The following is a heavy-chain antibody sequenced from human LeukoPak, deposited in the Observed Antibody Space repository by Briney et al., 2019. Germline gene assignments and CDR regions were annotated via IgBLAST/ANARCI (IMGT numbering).Heavy chain of an antibody. D-gene: IGHD3-16*01. CDR2: IIPMLAIA. Sequence: SVKVSCKASGGTFSRYAISWVRQVHGQVLEWMGRIIPMLAIANYGQNWEGRVTITADKSTSTAYLEQSSLRSEDTAVYYCARDPNDEDGLGDDAFDIWGRGTMVPVSS. J-gene: IGHJ3*02. CDR3: ARDPNDEDGLGDDAFDI. V-gene: IGHV1-69*04. CDR1: GGTFSRYA.